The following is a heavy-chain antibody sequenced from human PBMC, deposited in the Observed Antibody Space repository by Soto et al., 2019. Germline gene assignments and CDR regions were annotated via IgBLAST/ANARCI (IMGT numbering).Heavy chain of an antibody. D-gene: IGHD3-10*01. J-gene: IGHJ6*02. CDR3: AKDRYDYYGSGSNYGMDV. CDR1: GFTFDDYA. V-gene: IGHV3-9*01. Sequence: GGSLRLSCAAPGFTFDDYAMHWVRQAPGKGLEWVSGISWNSGNIGYADSVKGRFTISRDNTKNSLYLQMNSLRPEDTALYYCAKDRYDYYGSGSNYGMDVWGQGTTVTVSS. CDR2: ISWNSGNI.